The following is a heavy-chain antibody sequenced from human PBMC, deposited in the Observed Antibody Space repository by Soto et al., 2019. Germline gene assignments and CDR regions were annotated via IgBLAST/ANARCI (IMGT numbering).Heavy chain of an antibody. CDR1: GFTFSSYG. CDR2: ISYDGSNK. Sequence: GGSLRLSCAASGFTFSSYGMHWVRQAPGKGLEWVAVISYDGSNKYYADSVKGRFTISRDNSKNTLYLQMNSLRAEDTAVYYCAKDPNLEQYWIWFGEFDAGWGQGTLVTVSS. D-gene: IGHD3-10*01. V-gene: IGHV3-30*18. J-gene: IGHJ4*02. CDR3: AKDPNLEQYWIWFGEFDAG.